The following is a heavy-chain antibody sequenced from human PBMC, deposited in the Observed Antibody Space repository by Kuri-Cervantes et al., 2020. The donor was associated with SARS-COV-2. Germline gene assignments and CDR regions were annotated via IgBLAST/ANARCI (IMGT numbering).Heavy chain of an antibody. D-gene: IGHD2-2*01. Sequence: GESLKISCKGSGYSFTSYWIGWVRQMPGKGLEWMGIIYPGDSDTRYSPSFQGQVTISADKSISTAYLQWSSLKASDTAMYYCARGEWDIVVVPAAMASFGWFDPWGQGTLVTDSS. CDR3: ARGEWDIVVVPAAMASFGWFDP. CDR2: IYPGDSDT. CDR1: GYSFTSYW. V-gene: IGHV5-51*01. J-gene: IGHJ5*02.